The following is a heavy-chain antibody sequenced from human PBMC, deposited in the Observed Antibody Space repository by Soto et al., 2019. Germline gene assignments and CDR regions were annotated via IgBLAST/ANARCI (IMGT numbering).Heavy chain of an antibody. CDR1: GFTFNSHT. V-gene: IGHV3-48*04. Sequence: EVQLVESGGGLVQPGGSLRLSCAASGFTFNSHTMNWVRQAPGKGLEWLSYISDSSNTIYYADSVKGRFTISRDNAKNSLYLQMNSLRAEDPAVYYCTRELGYWGQGTLVIVSA. CDR2: ISDSSNTI. CDR3: TRELGY. J-gene: IGHJ4*02.